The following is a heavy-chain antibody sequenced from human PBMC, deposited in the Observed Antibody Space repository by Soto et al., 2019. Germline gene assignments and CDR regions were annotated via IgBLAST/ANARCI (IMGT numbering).Heavy chain of an antibody. CDR1: GYTFTSYD. V-gene: IGHV1-8*01. CDR3: AGDPDSHYNDSHAYSYP. D-gene: IGHD3-22*01. CDR2: MNPNSGNT. J-gene: IGHJ5*02. Sequence: ASVKVSCKASGYTFTSYDINWVRQATGQGLEWMGWMNPNSGNTGYAQNFQGRVTMTRNTSISTAYMELSSLRSEDTAVYYCAGDPDSHYNDSHAYSYPWGQGTLVTVSS.